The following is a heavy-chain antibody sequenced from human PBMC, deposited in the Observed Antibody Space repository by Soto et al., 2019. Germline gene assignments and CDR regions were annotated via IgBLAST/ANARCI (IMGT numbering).Heavy chain of an antibody. CDR2: IHAYNGDT. CDR1: GYTFSSYR. Sequence: QVQLLQTGAEVKKPGASVKVSWKASGYTFSSYRISWVRQAPGQGPEWMGWIHAYNGDTKYAQKFQDRLIMTADTSTSTAYMEPRSLTSDDAAVYYCARADYGDDDYWGQGTLVTVSS. V-gene: IGHV1-18*01. D-gene: IGHD4-17*01. J-gene: IGHJ4*02. CDR3: ARADYGDDDY.